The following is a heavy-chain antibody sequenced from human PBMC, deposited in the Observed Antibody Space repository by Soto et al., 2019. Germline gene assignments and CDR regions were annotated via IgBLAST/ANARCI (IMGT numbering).Heavy chain of an antibody. V-gene: IGHV1-18*01. CDR2: ISAYNGNT. J-gene: IGHJ4*02. D-gene: IGHD3-3*01. Sequence: ASVKVSCTDSGYTFTSYGISWVRQAPGQGLEWMGWISAYNGNTNYAQKLQGRVAMTTDTSTSTAYMELRSLRSDDTAVYYCARDEAYYDFWSGYHDYWGQGTLVTVSS. CDR1: GYTFTSYG. CDR3: ARDEAYYDFWSGYHDY.